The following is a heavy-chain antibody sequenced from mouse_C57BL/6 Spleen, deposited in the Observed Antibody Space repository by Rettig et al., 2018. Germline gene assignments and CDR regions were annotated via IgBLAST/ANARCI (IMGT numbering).Heavy chain of an antibody. CDR3: ARGYGSSPWFAY. J-gene: IGHJ3*01. V-gene: IGHV9-2*01. D-gene: IGHD1-1*01. Sequence: QAPGKGFKWMGWINTYSGEPTYADDFKGRFAFSLETSASTAYLQINNLKNEDTATYFCARGYGSSPWFAYWGQGTLVTVSA. CDR2: INTYSGEP.